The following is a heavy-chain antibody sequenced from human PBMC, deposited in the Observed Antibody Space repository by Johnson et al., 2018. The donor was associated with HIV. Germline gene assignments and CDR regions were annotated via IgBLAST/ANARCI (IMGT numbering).Heavy chain of an antibody. Sequence: VRLVESGGGLVQPGGSLRLSCAASGFTFSNYWMHWVRQAPGKGLVWVSLIYSGGTTYYTDSVKGRFTLSRDNSKNPLYLQMNSLGAEDTAVYYCARDRSPYYGDYKSAFDIWGQGTMVTVSS. CDR3: ARDRSPYYGDYKSAFDI. D-gene: IGHD4-17*01. V-gene: IGHV3-66*01. J-gene: IGHJ3*02. CDR2: IYSGGTT. CDR1: GFTFSNYW.